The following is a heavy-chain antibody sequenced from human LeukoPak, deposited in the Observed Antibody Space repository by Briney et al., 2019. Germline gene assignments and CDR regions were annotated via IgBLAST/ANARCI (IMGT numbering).Heavy chain of an antibody. J-gene: IGHJ6*03. V-gene: IGHV4-59*01. CDR3: AGVEGGSGSYYMDV. CDR2: IYYSGST. D-gene: IGHD3-10*01. CDR1: GGSISSYY. Sequence: SETLSLTCTVSGGSISSYYWSWIRQPPGKGLEWIGYIYYSGSTNYNPSLKSRVTISVDTSKNQFSLKLSSVTAADTAVYYCAGVEGGSGSYYMDVWGKGTTVTASS.